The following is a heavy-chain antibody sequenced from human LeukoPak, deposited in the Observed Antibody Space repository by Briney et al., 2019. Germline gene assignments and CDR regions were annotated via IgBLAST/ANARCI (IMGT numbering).Heavy chain of an antibody. CDR3: ARDSGLRLDDAFGI. CDR2: IIPIFGTA. J-gene: IGHJ3*02. D-gene: IGHD3-16*01. CDR1: GGTFSSYA. Sequence: GSSVKVSCKASGGTFSSYAISWVRQAPGQGLEWMGGIIPIFGTANYAQKFQGRVTITADKSTSTAYMELSSLRSEDTAVYYCARDSGLRLDDAFGIWGQGTMVTVSS. V-gene: IGHV1-69*06.